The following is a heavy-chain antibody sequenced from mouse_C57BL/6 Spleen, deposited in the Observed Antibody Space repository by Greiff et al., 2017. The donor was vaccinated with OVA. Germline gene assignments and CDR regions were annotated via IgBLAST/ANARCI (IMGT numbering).Heavy chain of an antibody. CDR3: ARYYYGSSHWYVDV. V-gene: IGHV1-69*01. CDR2: IDPSDSYT. D-gene: IGHD1-1*01. Sequence: VQLQQPGAELVMPGASVKLSCKASGYTFTSYWMHWVKQRPGQGLEWIGEIDPSDSYTNYNQKFKGKSTLTVDKSSSTAYMQLSSLTSEDSAVYYCARYYYGSSHWYVDVWGTGTTVTVSS. CDR1: GYTFTSYW. J-gene: IGHJ1*03.